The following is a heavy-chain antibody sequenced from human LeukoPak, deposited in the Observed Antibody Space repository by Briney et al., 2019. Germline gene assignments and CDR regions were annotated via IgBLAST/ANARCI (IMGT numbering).Heavy chain of an antibody. CDR2: ISGSDDGT. V-gene: IGHV3-23*01. CDR3: AKDSTAIPLDY. CDR1: GFTFSTYA. J-gene: IGHJ4*02. Sequence: GGSLRLSCAASGFTFSTYAMSWVRQIPGKGLEWVSAISGSDDGTYYADSVKGRFTISRDNSRNTLYLQMNTLRAEDTAVYFCAKDSTAIPLDYWGQGTLVTVSS. D-gene: IGHD2-21*02.